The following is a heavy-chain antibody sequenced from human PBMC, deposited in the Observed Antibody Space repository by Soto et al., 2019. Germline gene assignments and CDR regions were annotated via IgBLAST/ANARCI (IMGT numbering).Heavy chain of an antibody. Sequence: TSETLSLTCTVSGGSISSGGYYWSWIRQHPGKGLEWIGYIYYSGSTYYNPSLKSRVTISVDTSKNQFSLKLSSVTAADTAVYYCARAPTGQLDIPGGMDVWGQGTTVTVS. CDR3: ARAPTGQLDIPGGMDV. CDR2: IYYSGST. D-gene: IGHD6-13*01. J-gene: IGHJ6*02. CDR1: GGSISSGGYY. V-gene: IGHV4-31*03.